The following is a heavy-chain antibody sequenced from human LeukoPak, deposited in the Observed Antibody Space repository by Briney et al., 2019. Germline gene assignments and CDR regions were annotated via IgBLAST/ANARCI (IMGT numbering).Heavy chain of an antibody. CDR1: GYTFTSYG. J-gene: IGHJ4*02. Sequence: ASVKVSCKASGYTFTSYGISWVRQAPGQGLEWMGWISAYNGNTNYAQKLQGRVTMTTDTSTSTAYMELRSLRSDDTAVYYCARDRRLITIFGVAPPPNLDYWGQGTLVIVSS. CDR2: ISAYNGNT. V-gene: IGHV1-18*01. CDR3: ARDRRLITIFGVAPPPNLDY. D-gene: IGHD3-3*01.